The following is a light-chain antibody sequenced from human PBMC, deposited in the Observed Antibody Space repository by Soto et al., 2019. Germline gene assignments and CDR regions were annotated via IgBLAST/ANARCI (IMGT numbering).Light chain of an antibody. CDR3: AAWDDSLSGVV. J-gene: IGLJ2*01. CDR2: RNN. CDR1: SSNIGSNY. Sequence: QSVLTQAPSESGTPGQRVTISCSGSSSNIGSNYVYWYQQLPGTAPKLLIYRNNQRPSGVPDRFSGSKSGTSASLAISGLRSEDEADYYCAAWDDSLSGVVFGGGTKLTVL. V-gene: IGLV1-47*01.